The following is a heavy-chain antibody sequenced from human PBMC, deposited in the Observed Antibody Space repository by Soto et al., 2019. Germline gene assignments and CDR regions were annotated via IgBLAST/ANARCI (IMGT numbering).Heavy chain of an antibody. CDR1: GGTFSSYA. CDR2: IIPIFGTA. V-gene: IGHV1-69*13. CDR3: ARVGYSYAQYYYYGMDV. Sequence: GASVKVSCKASGGTFSSYAISWVRQAPGQGLEWMGGIIPIFGTANYAQKFQGRVTITADESTSTAYMELSSLRSEDTAVYYCARVGYSYAQYYYYGMDVWGQGTTVTVSS. J-gene: IGHJ6*02. D-gene: IGHD5-18*01.